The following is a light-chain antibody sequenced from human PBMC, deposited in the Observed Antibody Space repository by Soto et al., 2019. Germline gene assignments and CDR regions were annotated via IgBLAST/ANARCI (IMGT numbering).Light chain of an antibody. CDR3: QQYNKWPLT. CDR2: GAS. V-gene: IGKV3-15*01. J-gene: IGKJ4*01. Sequence: DIVLTHSPDPLSFSPGERAPLPCRASQSVSSNLAWYQQKPGQAPRLIIYGASTRATGIPARFSGSGSGTEFTLTISSLQSEDAAVYHCQQYNKWPLTFGGGTKVDIK. CDR1: QSVSSN.